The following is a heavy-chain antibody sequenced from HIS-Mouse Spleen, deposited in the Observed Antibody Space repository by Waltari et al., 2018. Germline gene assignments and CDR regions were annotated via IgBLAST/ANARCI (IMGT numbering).Heavy chain of an antibody. CDR3: AREVGEYSSSSYYFDY. V-gene: IGHV1-2*02. D-gene: IGHD6-6*01. CDR1: GYTFTGYY. J-gene: IGHJ4*02. CDR2: INPNGGGT. Sequence: QVQLVQSGAEVKKPGASVKVSCKASGYTFTGYYMHLVRQAPGQGLEWMGRINPNGGGTKCAQKVKGRVSMTRETSISRAYMELSRLGAEETAVYYCAREVGEYSSSSYYFDYWGQGTLVTGSS.